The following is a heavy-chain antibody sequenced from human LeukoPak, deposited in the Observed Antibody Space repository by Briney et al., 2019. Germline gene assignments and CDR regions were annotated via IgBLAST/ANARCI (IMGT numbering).Heavy chain of an antibody. CDR2: ISSSSSYI. CDR1: GFTFSSYS. V-gene: IGHV3-21*01. D-gene: IGHD3-22*01. Sequence: GGSLRLSCAATGFTFSSYSMNWVRQAPGKGLEWVSSISSSSSYIYYADSVKGRFTISRDNAKNSLYLQMNSLRAEDTAVYYCARGLDQYYYDSSGYKPTNYWGQGTLVTVSS. J-gene: IGHJ4*02. CDR3: ARGLDQYYYDSSGYKPTNY.